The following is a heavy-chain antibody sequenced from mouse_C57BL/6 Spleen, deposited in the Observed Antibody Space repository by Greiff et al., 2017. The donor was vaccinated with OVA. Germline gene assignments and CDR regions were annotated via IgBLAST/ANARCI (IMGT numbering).Heavy chain of an antibody. Sequence: VQLQQPGAELVRPGTSVKLSCKASGYTFTSYWMHWVKQRPGQGLEWIGVIDPSDSYTNYNQKFKGKATLTVDTSSSTAYMQLSSLTSEDSAVYYCARDYGSSYGYFDYWGQGTTLTVSS. D-gene: IGHD1-1*01. V-gene: IGHV1-59*01. CDR2: IDPSDSYT. CDR1: GYTFTSYW. J-gene: IGHJ2*01. CDR3: ARDYGSSYGYFDY.